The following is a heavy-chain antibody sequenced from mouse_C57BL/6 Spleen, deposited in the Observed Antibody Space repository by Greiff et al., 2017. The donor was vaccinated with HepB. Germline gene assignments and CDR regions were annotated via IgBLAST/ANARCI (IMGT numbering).Heavy chain of an antibody. V-gene: IGHV1-80*01. CDR2: IYPGDGDT. Sequence: QVQLQQSGAELVKPGASVKISCKASGYAFSSYWMNWVKQRPGKGLEWIGQIYPGDGDTNYNGKFKGKATLTADKSSSTAYMQLSSLTSEDSAVYFCARPSLHYYGSSSFDYWGQGTTLTVSS. D-gene: IGHD1-1*01. J-gene: IGHJ2*01. CDR1: GYAFSSYW. CDR3: ARPSLHYYGSSSFDY.